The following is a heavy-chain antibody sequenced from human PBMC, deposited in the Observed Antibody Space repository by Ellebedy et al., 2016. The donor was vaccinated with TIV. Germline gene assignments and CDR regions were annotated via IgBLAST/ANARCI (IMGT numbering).Heavy chain of an antibody. J-gene: IGHJ4*02. D-gene: IGHD5-12*01. CDR3: ARDVEWLRFYLDY. CDR1: GFTFNNYD. V-gene: IGHV3-48*04. Sequence: GESLKISCAASGFTFNNYDMNWVRQAPGKGLEWVSYISSGSSSIYYADSVKGRFTISRDNAKNSLSLQMNSLRVEDTAVYYCARDVEWLRFYLDYWGQGTLVTVSS. CDR2: ISSGSSSI.